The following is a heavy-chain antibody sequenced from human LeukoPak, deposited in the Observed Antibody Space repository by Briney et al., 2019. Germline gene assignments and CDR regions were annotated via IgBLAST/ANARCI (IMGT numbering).Heavy chain of an antibody. D-gene: IGHD2-2*01. Sequence: GGSLRLSCAASRFTFSRYWMSWVRQAPRKGLEWVANIKQDGSQKYYMASVKGRFTISRDNAKNSLYLQMNSLRAEDTAVYYCARAAAAKEIYYFYMDVWGKGTTVTVSS. J-gene: IGHJ6*03. CDR1: RFTFSRYW. CDR3: ARAAAAKEIYYFYMDV. CDR2: IKQDGSQK. V-gene: IGHV3-7*01.